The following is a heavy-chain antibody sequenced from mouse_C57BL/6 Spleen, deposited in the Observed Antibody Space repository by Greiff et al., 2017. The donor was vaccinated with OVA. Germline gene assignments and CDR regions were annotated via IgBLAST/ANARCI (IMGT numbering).Heavy chain of an antibody. Sequence: QVHVKQSGAELVRPGASVTLSCKASGYTFTDYEMHWVKQTPVHGLEWIGAIDPETGGTAYNQKFKGKAILTADKSSSTAYMELRSLTSEDSAVYYCTRGGSYYSNYDYWGQGTTLTVSS. CDR2: IDPETGGT. CDR1: GYTFTDYE. CDR3: TRGGSYYSNYDY. J-gene: IGHJ2*01. D-gene: IGHD2-5*01. V-gene: IGHV1-15*01.